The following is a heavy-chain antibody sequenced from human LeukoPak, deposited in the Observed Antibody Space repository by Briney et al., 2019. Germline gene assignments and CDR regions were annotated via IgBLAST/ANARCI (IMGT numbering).Heavy chain of an antibody. CDR2: INPNSGAT. CDR3: ARDRVTSYDILTGYYNEGRYNWFDP. CDR1: GYTFTGYY. D-gene: IGHD3-9*01. J-gene: IGHJ5*02. V-gene: IGHV1-2*02. Sequence: ASVKVSCKASGYTFTGYYMHWVRQAPGQGLDWMGWINPNSGATNYAQHFQGRVTMTRDTSISTAYMELSRLRSDDTAVYYCARDRVTSYDILTGYYNEGRYNWFDPWGQGTLVTVSS.